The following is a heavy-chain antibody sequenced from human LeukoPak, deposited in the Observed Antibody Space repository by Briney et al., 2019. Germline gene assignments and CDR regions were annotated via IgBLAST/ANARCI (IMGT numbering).Heavy chain of an antibody. D-gene: IGHD5-24*01. V-gene: IGHV6-1*01. CDR2: TYYRSKWNN. J-gene: IGHJ4*02. CDR1: GDSVSSKSA. Sequence: QTLSLTCAISGDSVSSKSACNWIRQSPSRGLEWLGRTYYRSKWNNNYAVSVKSRITINPDTSKNQFSLQLYSVTAEDTAVYYCARGDQSFDYWGQGTLVTVSS. CDR3: ARGDQSFDY.